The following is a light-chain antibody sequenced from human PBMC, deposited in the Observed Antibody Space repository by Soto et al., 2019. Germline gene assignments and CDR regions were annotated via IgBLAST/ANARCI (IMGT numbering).Light chain of an antibody. J-gene: IGKJ1*01. V-gene: IGKV2D-30*01. CDR3: MQGTHWLGT. CDR2: EVS. Sequence: DDEMTQSPLSLPVTLAQPASISCRSSQSLVYNDGNTYLDGFQQRPGQSPRRLIYEVSNWDSGVPDRFSGSGSGTDITLKISRVEAEDVGVYYCMQGTHWLGTFGQGTKVEIK. CDR1: QSLVYNDGNTY.